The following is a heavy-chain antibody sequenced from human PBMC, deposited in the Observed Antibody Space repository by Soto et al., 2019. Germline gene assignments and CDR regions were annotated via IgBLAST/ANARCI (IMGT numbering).Heavy chain of an antibody. Sequence: GGSLRLSCAASGFTFSSYAMSWVRQAPGKGLEWVSAISGSGGSTYYADSVKGRFTISRDNSKNTLYLQMNSLRAEDTAVYYCGASTLTRIKRQLRYFDWLSHLKIFDYWGQGTLVTVSS. CDR1: GFTFSSYA. D-gene: IGHD3-9*01. CDR3: GASTLTRIKRQLRYFDWLSHLKIFDY. V-gene: IGHV3-23*01. CDR2: ISGSGGST. J-gene: IGHJ4*02.